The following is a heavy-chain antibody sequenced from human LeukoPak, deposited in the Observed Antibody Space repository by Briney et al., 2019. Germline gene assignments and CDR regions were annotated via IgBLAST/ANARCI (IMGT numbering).Heavy chain of an antibody. Sequence: SEALSLTCTVSDGSISPYYWSWIRQPPGKGLEWIGYIYYSGTTKYNPSLESRVTISVDTSKNQFSLSLTSVTAADTAVYYCARIGSLVVRGVITSRNYYYYYMDVWGKGTTVTVSS. V-gene: IGHV4-59*01. CDR2: IYYSGTT. J-gene: IGHJ6*03. CDR1: DGSISPYY. CDR3: ARIGSLVVRGVITSRNYYYYYMDV. D-gene: IGHD3-10*01.